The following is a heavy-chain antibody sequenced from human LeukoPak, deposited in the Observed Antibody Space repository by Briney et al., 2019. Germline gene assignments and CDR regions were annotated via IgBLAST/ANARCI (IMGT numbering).Heavy chain of an antibody. Sequence: PGVSLRLSCAAAGFSLSTYQLNWVRQASGSGPELISHISSAGNTEYYADAVRGRFTMSRDNAKNSLYLQMNSLRAEDTAVYYCARDTLNGPFVISLDYWGQGALVTVSS. D-gene: IGHD3-9*01. CDR1: GFSLSTYQ. V-gene: IGHV3-48*03. J-gene: IGHJ4*02. CDR2: ISSAGNTE. CDR3: ARDTLNGPFVISLDY.